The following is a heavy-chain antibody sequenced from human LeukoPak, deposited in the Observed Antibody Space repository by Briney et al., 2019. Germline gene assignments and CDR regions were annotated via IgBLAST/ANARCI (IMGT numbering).Heavy chain of an antibody. D-gene: IGHD3-9*01. CDR2: IVVGSGNT. CDR1: GFTFTSSA. Sequence: TSVKVSCKASGFTFTSSAMQWVRQARGQRLEWIGWIVVGSGNTNFAQKLQGRVTMTTGTSTSTAYMDLRSLRSDDTAVYYCARDQAATNTQVRFCLDWGQGTLVTVSS. V-gene: IGHV1-58*02. J-gene: IGHJ4*02. CDR3: ARDQAATNTQVRFCLD.